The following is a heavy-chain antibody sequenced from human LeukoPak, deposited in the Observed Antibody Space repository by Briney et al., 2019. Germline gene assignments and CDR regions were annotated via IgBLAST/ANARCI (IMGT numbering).Heavy chain of an antibody. D-gene: IGHD3-10*01. J-gene: IGHJ6*03. Sequence: PSETLSLTCAVYGESFSGYYWSWSRHPPGKGQEWIGEISHSGSTNYNPSLKSRVTIPVDTSTNQLSLNLSSVTAADTAVYYCTRLRYGAGSYWMIHYYYMDVWGKGTTVTISS. V-gene: IGHV4-34*01. CDR1: GESFSGYY. CDR3: TRLRYGAGSYWMIHYYYMDV. CDR2: ISHSGST.